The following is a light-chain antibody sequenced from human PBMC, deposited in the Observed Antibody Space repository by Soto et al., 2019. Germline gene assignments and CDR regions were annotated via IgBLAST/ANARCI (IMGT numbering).Light chain of an antibody. CDR2: WAS. J-gene: IGKJ1*01. V-gene: IGKV4-1*01. CDR3: QQYYSTPRP. Sequence: DIVMTQSPDSLAVSLGERATINCKSSQSVLYSSNNKNYLAWYQQKPGQPPKLLIYWASTRESGVPDRFSGSGSGTDFTLTISSLQAEDVAVYCCQQYYSTPRPFGQGTKVEIK. CDR1: QSVLYSSNNKNY.